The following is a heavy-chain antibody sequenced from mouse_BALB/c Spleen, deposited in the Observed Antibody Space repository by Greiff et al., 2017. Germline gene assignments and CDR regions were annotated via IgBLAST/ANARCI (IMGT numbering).Heavy chain of an antibody. CDR1: RYTFTDYN. D-gene: IGHD1-2*01. CDR2: IYPYNGGT. J-gene: IGHJ1*01. Sequence: EVHLVESGPELVKPGASVKISCKASRYTFTDYNMHWVKQSHGKSLEWIGYIYPYNGGTGYNQKFKSKATLTVDNSSSTAYMELRSLTSEDSAVYYCARNYGYPYWYFDVWGAGTTVTVSS. CDR3: ARNYGYPYWYFDV. V-gene: IGHV1S29*02.